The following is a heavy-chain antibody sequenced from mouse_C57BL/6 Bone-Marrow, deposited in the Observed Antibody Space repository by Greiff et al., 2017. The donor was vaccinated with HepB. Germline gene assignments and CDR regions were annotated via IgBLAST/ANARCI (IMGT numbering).Heavy chain of an antibody. Sequence: EVKLMESGEGLVKPGGSLKLSCAASGFTFSSYAMSWVRQTPEKRLEWVAYISSGGDYIYYADTVKGRCTISRDNTRDTLYLQMSSLKSEDTAMYYCTRGYPDYWGQGTTLTVSS. CDR1: GFTFSSYA. V-gene: IGHV5-9-1*02. J-gene: IGHJ2*01. CDR3: TRGYPDY. CDR2: ISSGGDYI.